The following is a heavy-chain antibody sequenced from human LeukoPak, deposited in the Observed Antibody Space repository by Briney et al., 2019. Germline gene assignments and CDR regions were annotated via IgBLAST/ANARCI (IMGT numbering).Heavy chain of an antibody. CDR2: ISGSGGTI. Sequence: PGGSLRLSCAASGFTFSNAWMSWVRQAPGKGLEWVSSISGSGGTIYYVDSVKGRFTISRDNSRDNSKNMLYLQMNSLRAEDTAVYYCVRESYSLDVWGKGTTVTVSS. D-gene: IGHD3-10*01. J-gene: IGHJ6*03. CDR1: GFTFSNAW. V-gene: IGHV3-23*01. CDR3: VRESYSLDV.